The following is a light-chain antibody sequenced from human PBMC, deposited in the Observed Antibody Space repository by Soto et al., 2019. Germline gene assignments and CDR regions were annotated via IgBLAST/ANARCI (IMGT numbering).Light chain of an antibody. Sequence: IVMTQSPATLSVSPGERATLSCRASQSVGNNLAWYQLKPGQAPRLLIFDASTRATGIPARFSGTGSGTGFTLTIRSLKSEDFAVYYCQQYNNWYTFGQGTKLEIK. CDR1: QSVGNN. J-gene: IGKJ2*01. CDR3: QQYNNWYT. V-gene: IGKV3-15*01. CDR2: DAS.